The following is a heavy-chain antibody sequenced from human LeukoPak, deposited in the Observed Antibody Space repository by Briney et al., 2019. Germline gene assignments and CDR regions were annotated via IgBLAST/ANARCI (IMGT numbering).Heavy chain of an antibody. CDR1: RYTFAGYF. V-gene: IGHV1-2*02. D-gene: IGHD7-27*01. J-gene: IGHJ4*02. CDR3: ARVANWGSSPIDY. Sequence: ASVTGSSKASRYTFAGYFINWVGQAPSQGLAWMGWMNPTSGGTNYAPKFHDRVTITSDTSISTAYMELSRLRSDDTAVYYCARVANWGSSPIDYWGQGTLVTVSS. CDR2: MNPTSGGT.